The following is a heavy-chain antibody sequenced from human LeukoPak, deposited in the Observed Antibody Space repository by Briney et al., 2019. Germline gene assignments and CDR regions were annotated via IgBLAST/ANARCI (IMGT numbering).Heavy chain of an antibody. J-gene: IGHJ4*02. CDR3: ARDRRIAVAGSLGS. Sequence: ASVKVSCKASGYTFTRYYMYWVRQAPGQGLEWMGIINPSGGSTSYAQKLQGRVTMTTDTSTSTAYMELRSLRSDDTAVYYCARDRRIAVAGSLGSWGQGTLVTVSS. V-gene: IGHV1-46*01. CDR2: INPSGGST. D-gene: IGHD6-19*01. CDR1: GYTFTRYY.